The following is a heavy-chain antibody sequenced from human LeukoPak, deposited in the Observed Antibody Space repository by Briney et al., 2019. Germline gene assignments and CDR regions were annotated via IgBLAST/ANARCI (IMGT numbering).Heavy chain of an antibody. CDR3: ARSSSAGITMIVVDHYYYYYMDV. CDR1: GGSISSSSYY. D-gene: IGHD3-22*01. V-gene: IGHV4-39*01. J-gene: IGHJ6*03. Sequence: SETLSLTCTVSGGSISSSSYYWGWIRQPPGKGLEWIGSIYYSGSTYYNPSLKSRVTISVDTSKNQFSLKLSSVTAADTAVYYCARSSSAGITMIVVDHYYYYYMDVWGKGTTVTVSS. CDR2: IYYSGST.